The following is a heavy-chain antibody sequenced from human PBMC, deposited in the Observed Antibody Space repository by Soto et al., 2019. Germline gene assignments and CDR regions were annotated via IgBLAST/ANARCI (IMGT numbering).Heavy chain of an antibody. V-gene: IGHV1-69*01. CDR2: IIPIFGTA. J-gene: IGHJ4*02. CDR1: GGTFSSYA. D-gene: IGHD6-13*01. Sequence: QVQLVQSGAEVKKPGSSVKVSCKASGGTFSSYAISWVRQAPGQGLEWMGGIIPIFGTANYAQKFQGRVTITAYESMSTAYMELSSLRSEYTGVYYWARGGIAAAGTTMDYWGQGTLVTVSS. CDR3: ARGGIAAAGTTMDY.